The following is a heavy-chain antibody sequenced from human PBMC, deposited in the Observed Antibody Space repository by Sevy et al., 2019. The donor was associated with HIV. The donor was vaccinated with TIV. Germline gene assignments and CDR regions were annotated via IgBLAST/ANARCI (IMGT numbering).Heavy chain of an antibody. V-gene: IGHV3-21*01. D-gene: IGHD1-26*01. CDR3: ARSIVGATVRYYFDY. CDR2: ISSSSSYI. CDR1: GFTFSSYS. Sequence: GGSLRLSCAASGFTFSSYSMKWVRQAPGKGLEWVSSISSSSSYIYYADSVKGRFTISRDNAKNSLYLQMNSLRAEDTAVYYCARSIVGATVRYYFDYWGQGTLVTVSS. J-gene: IGHJ4*02.